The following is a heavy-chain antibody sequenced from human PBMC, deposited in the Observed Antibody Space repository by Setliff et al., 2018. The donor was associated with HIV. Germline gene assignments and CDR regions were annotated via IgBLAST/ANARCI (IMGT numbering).Heavy chain of an antibody. J-gene: IGHJ4*02. D-gene: IGHD3-3*01. CDR1: GGSFTGYF. CDR2: INDSGDT. V-gene: IGHV4-34*01. Sequence: TLSLTCAVYGGSFTGYFWSWIRQSPGKGLEWIGEINDSGDTNYNPSLKSRVTISVVTSKNQFSLRLTSVTAADTGVYYCARGGLRQWNGFWGQGTLVTVSS. CDR3: ARGGLRQWNGF.